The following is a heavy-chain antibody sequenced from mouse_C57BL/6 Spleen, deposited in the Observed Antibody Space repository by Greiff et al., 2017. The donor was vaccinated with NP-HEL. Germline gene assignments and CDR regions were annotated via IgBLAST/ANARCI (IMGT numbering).Heavy chain of an antibody. D-gene: IGHD2-4*01. V-gene: IGHV1-9*01. CDR3: ARLGHDYYDYDAWFAY. CDR1: GYTFTGYW. Sequence: VQLQQSGAELMKPGASVKLSCKATGYTFTGYWIEWVKQRPGHGLEWIGEILPGSGSTNYNEKFKGKATFTADTSSNTAYMQLSSLTTEDSAIYDGARLGHDYYDYDAWFAYWGQGTLVTVSA. CDR2: ILPGSGST. J-gene: IGHJ3*01.